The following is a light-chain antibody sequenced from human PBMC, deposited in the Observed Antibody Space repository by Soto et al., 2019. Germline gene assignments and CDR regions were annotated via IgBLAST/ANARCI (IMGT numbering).Light chain of an antibody. Sequence: EIVLTQSPATLSVAPGDRASLSCRASQSVSTNLAWYQHKPGQPPRLLFYSVSARASGLPARYSVSGSETDFTLTISILQSEELTVYYCQHYHSWPRTFGQGTKVE. J-gene: IGKJ1*01. V-gene: IGKV3-15*01. CDR1: QSVSTN. CDR2: SVS. CDR3: QHYHSWPRT.